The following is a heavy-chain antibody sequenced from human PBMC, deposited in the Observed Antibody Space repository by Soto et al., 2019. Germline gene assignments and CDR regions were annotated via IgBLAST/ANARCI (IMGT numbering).Heavy chain of an antibody. CDR1: GGSFSGYY. CDR3: ARGPLRVGATHTFDY. D-gene: IGHD1-26*01. CDR2: INHSGST. J-gene: IGHJ4*02. V-gene: IGHV4-34*01. Sequence: SETLSLTCAVYGGSFSGYYWSWIRQPPGKGLEWIGEINHSGSTNYSPSLKSRVTLSVDTSKNRFSLILSSVTAADTAVYHCARGPLRVGATHTFDYWGPGTLVTVSS.